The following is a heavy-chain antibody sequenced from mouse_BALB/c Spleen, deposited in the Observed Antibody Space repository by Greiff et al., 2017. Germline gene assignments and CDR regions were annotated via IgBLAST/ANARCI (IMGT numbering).Heavy chain of an antibody. D-gene: IGHD2-14*01. CDR1: GFSLTSYG. CDR3: ARDWDHYRYGFAY. V-gene: IGHV2-9*02. J-gene: IGHJ3*01. Sequence: QVQLKESGPGLVAPSQSLSITCTVSGFSLTSYGVHWVRQPPGKGLEWLGVIWAGGSTNYNSALMSRLSISKDNSKSQVFLKMNSLQTDDTAMYYCARDWDHYRYGFAYWGQGTLVTVSA. CDR2: IWAGGST.